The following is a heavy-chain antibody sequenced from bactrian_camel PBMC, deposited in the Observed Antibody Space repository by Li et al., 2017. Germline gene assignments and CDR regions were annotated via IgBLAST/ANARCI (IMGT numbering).Heavy chain of an antibody. Sequence: HVQLVESGGGSVQAGGSLRLSCAASGDTSSWSCMGWFLEPPGKEREGVAVISRSGMTTNYADSMTEKFTISRDNAKNTLYLQMNSLKPEDTAMYYCAADPSKLRFGPSLQSSLYNYRGQGTQVTVS. D-gene: IGHD5*01. CDR3: AADPSKLRFGPSLQSSLYNY. CDR1: GDTSSWSC. J-gene: IGHJ4*01. CDR2: ISRSGMTT. V-gene: IGHV3S26*01.